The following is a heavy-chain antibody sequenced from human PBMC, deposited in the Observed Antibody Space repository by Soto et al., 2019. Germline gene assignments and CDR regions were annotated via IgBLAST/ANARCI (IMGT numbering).Heavy chain of an antibody. CDR1: GGSISSGDYN. CDR3: AKVVLVGATLRCQHDY. J-gene: IGHJ4*02. D-gene: IGHD2-15*01. Sequence: QVQLQESGPGLVKPSQTLSLTCTVSGGSISSGDYNWSWIRQPPGKGLEWIGYIYYTGSTYYNPSLEARVPLTGDTSKKQFSLKLSSVTAADPAVYYYAKVVLVGATLRCQHDYWGQGTLVAVSS. CDR2: IYYTGST. V-gene: IGHV4-30-4*01.